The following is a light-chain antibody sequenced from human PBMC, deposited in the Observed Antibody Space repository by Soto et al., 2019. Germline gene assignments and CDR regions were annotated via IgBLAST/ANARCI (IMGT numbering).Light chain of an antibody. J-gene: IGKJ2*01. Sequence: DLQMTQSPTSLSVSAGDTVTITCQASRDISVYLNWYQHKPGHPPKLLVYDASNLQTGVPSRFSGSGSGTHFTFTITIMQPEDIATYYCQQYATFPPYTFGQGTKLDIK. CDR2: DAS. CDR1: RDISVY. CDR3: QQYATFPPYT. V-gene: IGKV1-33*01.